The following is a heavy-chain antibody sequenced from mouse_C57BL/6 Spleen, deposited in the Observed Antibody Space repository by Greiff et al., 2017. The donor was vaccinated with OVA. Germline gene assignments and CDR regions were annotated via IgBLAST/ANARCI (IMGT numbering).Heavy chain of an antibody. V-gene: IGHV1-42*01. CDR2: INPSTGGT. Sequence: VHVKQSGPELVKPGASVKLSCKASGYSFTGYYMNWVKQSPEKSLEWIGEINPSTGGTTYNQKFKAKATLTVDKSSSTAYMQLKSLTSEDSAVYYCARTGTWFAYWGQGTLVTVSA. CDR1: GYSFTGYY. D-gene: IGHD4-1*01. J-gene: IGHJ3*01. CDR3: ARTGTWFAY.